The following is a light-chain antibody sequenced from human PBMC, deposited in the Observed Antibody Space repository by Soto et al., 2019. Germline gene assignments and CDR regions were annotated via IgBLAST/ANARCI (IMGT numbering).Light chain of an antibody. Sequence: QSVVTQSPSVSGTPGQRVTMSCSGSTSNIGNNPVNWYQQSPGTAPKLLMYDNDQRPSGVADRFSGSKSGTSASLAISGLHSEDETEYYCATWDDTVSGYVFGTGTKVTVL. CDR2: DND. J-gene: IGLJ1*01. CDR3: ATWDDTVSGYV. V-gene: IGLV1-44*01. CDR1: TSNIGNNP.